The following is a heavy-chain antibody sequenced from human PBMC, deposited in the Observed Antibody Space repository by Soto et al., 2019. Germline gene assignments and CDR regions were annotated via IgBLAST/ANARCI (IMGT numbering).Heavy chain of an antibody. CDR2: MYYSGGT. D-gene: IGHD5-18*01. CDR1: GGSISSYY. V-gene: IGHV4-59*08. Sequence: QVQLQESGPGLVKPSETLSLTCTVSGGSISSYYWSWIRQPPGKGLEWIGHMYYSGGTSFNPSLKSPVTRSVDSSKSQTSLNLTAVTASDTAVYYCARHRSRWGYSYGYFEHWGQGSTVSVSS. J-gene: IGHJ4*02. CDR3: ARHRSRWGYSYGYFEH.